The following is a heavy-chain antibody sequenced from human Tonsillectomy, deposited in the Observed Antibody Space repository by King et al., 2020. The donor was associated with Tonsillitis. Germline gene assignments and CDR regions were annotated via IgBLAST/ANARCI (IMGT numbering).Heavy chain of an antibody. D-gene: IGHD3-10*01. J-gene: IGHJ4*02. Sequence: VQLVESGGGLVQPGGSLRLSCAASGFTFSSYAMHWVRQAPGKGLEYVSAISSNGGSTYYANSVKGRFTISRDNSKNTLYLQMGSLRAEDMAVYYCARDTYGSGNEYFDYWGQGTLVTVSS. CDR2: ISSNGGST. CDR3: ARDTYGSGNEYFDY. CDR1: GFTFSSYA. V-gene: IGHV3-64*01.